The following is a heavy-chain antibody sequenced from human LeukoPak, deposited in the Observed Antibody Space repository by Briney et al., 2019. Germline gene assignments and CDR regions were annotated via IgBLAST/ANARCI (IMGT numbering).Heavy chain of an antibody. CDR2: INPNSGGT. CDR1: GYTFTGYY. V-gene: IGHV1-2*02. CDR3: ARGYCSSTSCYYHVDY. Sequence: ASVKVSCKASGYTFTGYYMHWVRQAPGQGLEWMGWINPNSGGTNYAQKFQGRVTKTRDTSISTAYMELSRLRSDDTAVYYCARGYCSSTSCYYHVDYWGQGTLVTVSS. J-gene: IGHJ4*02. D-gene: IGHD2-2*01.